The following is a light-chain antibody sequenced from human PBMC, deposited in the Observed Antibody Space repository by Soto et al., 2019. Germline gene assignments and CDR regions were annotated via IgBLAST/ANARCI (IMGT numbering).Light chain of an antibody. V-gene: IGLV2-14*01. CDR1: SSDIGGYNY. CDR2: DVS. J-gene: IGLJ2*01. CDR3: SYFTSSNTYVV. Sequence: QSALTQPASVSGSPGQSITISCTGTSSDIGGYNYVSWYQQHPGKAPKLMIYDVSNRPSGVSNRFSGSKSGNTASLTIFGLQAEDEADYYCSYFTSSNTYVVLGGGTKVTVL.